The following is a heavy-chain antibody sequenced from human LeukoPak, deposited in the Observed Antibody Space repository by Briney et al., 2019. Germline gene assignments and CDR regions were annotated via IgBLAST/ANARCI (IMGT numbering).Heavy chain of an antibody. CDR2: INHSGST. Sequence: SETLSLTCTVSGGSVSSGYYWSWIRQPPGKGLEWIGEINHSGSTNYNPSLKSRVTISVDTSKNQFSLKLSSVTAADTAVYYCARGRVVVVVAARKGVWFDPWGQGTLVTVSS. CDR1: GGSVSSGYY. D-gene: IGHD2-15*01. CDR3: ARGRVVVVVAARKGVWFDP. J-gene: IGHJ5*02. V-gene: IGHV4-34*01.